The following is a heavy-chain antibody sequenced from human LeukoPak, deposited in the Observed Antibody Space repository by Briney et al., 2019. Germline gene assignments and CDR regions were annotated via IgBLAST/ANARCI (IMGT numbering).Heavy chain of an antibody. CDR1: GFTFSSYG. Sequence: GGPLRLSCAASGFTFSSYGMHWVRQAPGKGLEWVAVIWYDGSNKYYADSVKGRFTISRDNSKNTLYLQMNSLRAEDTAVYYCARDKSVGSSSWQVGYWGQGTLVTVSS. V-gene: IGHV3-33*01. D-gene: IGHD6-13*01. J-gene: IGHJ4*02. CDR3: ARDKSVGSSSWQVGY. CDR2: IWYDGSNK.